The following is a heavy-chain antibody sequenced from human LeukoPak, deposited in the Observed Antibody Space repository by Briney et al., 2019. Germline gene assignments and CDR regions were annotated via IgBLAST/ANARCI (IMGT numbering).Heavy chain of an antibody. V-gene: IGHV3-7*01. D-gene: IGHD1-26*01. CDR2: IKQDGSEK. J-gene: IGHJ5*02. Sequence: GGSLRLSCAASGFTFSSYWMSWVRRAPGKGLEWVANIKQDGSEKYYVDSVKGRFTISRDNAKNSLYLQMNSLRAEDTAVYYCARDQLATIPYNWFDPWGKGTLVTVSS. CDR1: GFTFSSYW. CDR3: ARDQLATIPYNWFDP.